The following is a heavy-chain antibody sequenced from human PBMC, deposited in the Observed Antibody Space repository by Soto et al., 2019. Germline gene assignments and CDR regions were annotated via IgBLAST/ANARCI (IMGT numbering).Heavy chain of an antibody. CDR2: ISAYNGNT. D-gene: IGHD6-13*01. CDR3: ARAALYSSSWYELFY. Sequence: APVKVSCKASGGTFSSCTISWVRQEHGQGRERMGWISAYNGNTNYAQKLQGTVTMTTDTSTSTAYMELRSLRSDDTAVYYCARAALYSSSWYELFYWGQGTLVTVSS. J-gene: IGHJ4*02. V-gene: IGHV1-18*01. CDR1: GGTFSSCT.